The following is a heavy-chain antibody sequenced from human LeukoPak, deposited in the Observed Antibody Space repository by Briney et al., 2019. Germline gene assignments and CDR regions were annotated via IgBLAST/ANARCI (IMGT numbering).Heavy chain of an antibody. CDR3: ARTVGAGYFDY. D-gene: IGHD1-26*01. V-gene: IGHV4-59*11. CDR2: IYYSGST. Sequence: SETLSLTCTVSGGSISSHYWSWIRQPPGKGLEWIGYIYYSGSTNYNLSLKSRVTISVDTSKNQFSLKLSSVTAADTAVYYCARTVGAGYFDYWGQGTLVTVSS. J-gene: IGHJ4*02. CDR1: GGSISSHY.